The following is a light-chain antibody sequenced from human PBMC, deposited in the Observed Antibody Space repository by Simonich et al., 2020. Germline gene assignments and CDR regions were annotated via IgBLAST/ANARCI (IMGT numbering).Light chain of an antibody. CDR3: GSYTSSSTYVV. CDR2: DVR. V-gene: IGLV2-14*01. CDR1: SSDVGGYNY. J-gene: IGLJ2*01. Sequence: QSALTQPASVSGSPGQSITISCTGTSSDVGGYNYVSWYQQHPGKAPKLMIYDVRKRPSGVSNRFSGSKSGNTASLTISVLQAEDEADYYCGSYTSSSTYVVFGGGTKLTVL.